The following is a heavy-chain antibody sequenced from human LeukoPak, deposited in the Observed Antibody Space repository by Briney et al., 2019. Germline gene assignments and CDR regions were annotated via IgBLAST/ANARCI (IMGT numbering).Heavy chain of an antibody. Sequence: ASVKVSCTASGYTFTSYGISWVRQAPGQGLEWMGWISAYNGNTNYAQKLQGRVTMTTDTSTSTAYMELRSLRSDDTAVYYCARGLGGSGSYFLTFDYWGQGTLVTVSS. CDR3: ARGLGGSGSYFLTFDY. V-gene: IGHV1-18*01. CDR2: ISAYNGNT. J-gene: IGHJ4*02. D-gene: IGHD1-26*01. CDR1: GYTFTSYG.